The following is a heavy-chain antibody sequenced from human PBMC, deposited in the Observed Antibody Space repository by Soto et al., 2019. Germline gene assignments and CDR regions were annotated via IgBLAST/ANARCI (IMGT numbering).Heavy chain of an antibody. D-gene: IGHD6-19*01. CDR2: INAGNGNT. J-gene: IGHJ6*02. V-gene: IGHV1-3*01. CDR1: GYTFTSYA. Sequence: ASVKVCCKAAGYTFTSYAMHWGRQAPGQRLEGMGWINAGNGNTKYSQKFQGRVNITRDTCVSTAYLELSSLRSEDTAVYYCAREWQWLVHYYYYGMDVWGQGTTVTVSS. CDR3: AREWQWLVHYYYYGMDV.